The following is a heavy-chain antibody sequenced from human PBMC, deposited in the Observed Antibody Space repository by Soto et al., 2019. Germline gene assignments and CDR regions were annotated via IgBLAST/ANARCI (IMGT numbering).Heavy chain of an antibody. J-gene: IGHJ4*02. CDR1: GESIRGSF. V-gene: IGHV4-34*01. CDR2: INHSGST. D-gene: IGHD6-19*01. CDR3: AREGVAVAGTWNY. Sequence: SETLCLTCTVAGESIRGSFWSWIRQPPGKGLEWIGDINHSGSTNYNPSLKSRVTISVDTSKNQFSLKLSSVTAADTAVYYCAREGVAVAGTWNYWGQGTLVTVSS.